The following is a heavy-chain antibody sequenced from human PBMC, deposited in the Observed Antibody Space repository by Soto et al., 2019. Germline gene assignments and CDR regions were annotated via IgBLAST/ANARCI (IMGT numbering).Heavy chain of an antibody. Sequence: EVQLVESGGGLVKPGGSLRLSCAASGFTFSSYSMNWVRQAPGKGLEWVSSISSSSSYIYYADSVKGRFTISRDNANNSLYLQMNRLRADDTAVYYCASVLSPSYYPGKYGMDVWGQGTTVTVSS. CDR2: ISSSSSYI. CDR3: ASVLSPSYYPGKYGMDV. CDR1: GFTFSSYS. V-gene: IGHV3-21*01. D-gene: IGHD3-10*01. J-gene: IGHJ6*02.